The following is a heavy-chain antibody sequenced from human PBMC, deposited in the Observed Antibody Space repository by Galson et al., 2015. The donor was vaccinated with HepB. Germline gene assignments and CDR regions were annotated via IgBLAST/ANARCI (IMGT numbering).Heavy chain of an antibody. J-gene: IGHJ4*02. CDR3: ATPPVLLWFGDGDYISDY. V-gene: IGHV3-7*01. CDR2: IKQDGSEK. D-gene: IGHD3-10*01. CDR1: GFTFSSYW. Sequence: SLRLSCAASGFTFSSYWMSWVRQAPGKGLEWVANIKQDGSEKYYVDSVKGRFTISRDNAKNSLYLQMNSLRAKDTAVYYCATPPVLLWFGDGDYISDYWGQGTLVTVSS.